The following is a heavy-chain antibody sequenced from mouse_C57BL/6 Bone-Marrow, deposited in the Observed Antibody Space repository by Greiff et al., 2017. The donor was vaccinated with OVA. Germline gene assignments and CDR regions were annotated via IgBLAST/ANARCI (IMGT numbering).Heavy chain of an antibody. Sequence: EVQLQQSGPELAKPGASVKIPCKASGYTFTDYNMDWVKQSHGKSLEWIGDINSNNGGTIYNQKFKGKATLTVDKSSSTAYMELRSLTSEDTAVYYCARGGYCDRHGGAWFSQWRRGSLVSLSA. J-gene: IGHJ3*01. CDR2: INSNNGGT. CDR1: GYTFTDYN. D-gene: IGHD2-3*01. CDR3: ARGGYCDRHGGAWFSQ. V-gene: IGHV1-18*01.